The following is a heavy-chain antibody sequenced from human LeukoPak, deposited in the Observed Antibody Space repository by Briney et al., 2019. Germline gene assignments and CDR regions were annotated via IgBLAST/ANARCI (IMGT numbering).Heavy chain of an antibody. D-gene: IGHD6-13*01. J-gene: IGHJ4*02. V-gene: IGHV3-23*01. Sequence: GGSLRLSCATSGFTFGDNAMTWVRQAPGKGLEWVSSITDSGDGTYYADSVKGRFTISRDNSKNTLYLQMNSLRAEDAAIYYCAKGKISATGGLDYWGQGTLVTVSS. CDR2: ITDSGDGT. CDR3: AKGKISATGGLDY. CDR1: GFTFGDNA.